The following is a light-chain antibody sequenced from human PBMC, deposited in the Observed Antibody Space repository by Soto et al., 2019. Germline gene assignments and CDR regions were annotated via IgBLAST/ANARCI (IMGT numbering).Light chain of an antibody. CDR1: QSVSSN. Sequence: EIVMSQSPATLSVSPGERATHSCRASQSVSSNLAWYQQKPGQPPRLLIYDISTRATGIPTRFSGSGSGTEFTLTISSLQSEDFAVYYCQQYNSWPLTFGGGSKVDIK. CDR2: DIS. V-gene: IGKV3D-15*01. J-gene: IGKJ4*01. CDR3: QQYNSWPLT.